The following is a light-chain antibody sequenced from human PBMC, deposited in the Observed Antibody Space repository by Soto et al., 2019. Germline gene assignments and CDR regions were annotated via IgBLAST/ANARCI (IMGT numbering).Light chain of an antibody. Sequence: DIQMTQSPYFVSASVGDRVTITCRASQDISSWLVWYQQKPGKAPKLLIHATSGLQSGVPSRFSGSVSGTDFTLTINNLQSEDFATYYCQQANSFPLTFGGGTKVEIK. J-gene: IGKJ4*01. CDR3: QQANSFPLT. CDR1: QDISSW. CDR2: ATS. V-gene: IGKV1-12*01.